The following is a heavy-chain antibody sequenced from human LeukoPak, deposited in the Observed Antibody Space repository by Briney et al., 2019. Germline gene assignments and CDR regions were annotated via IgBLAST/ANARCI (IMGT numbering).Heavy chain of an antibody. CDR1: GFTFSNRA. Sequence: GGSLRLSCVTSGFTFSNRAMHWVRQAPGKGLEWVAVISDDGSSKYYADSVKGRFTISRDNSKNTLYLQINSLRPEDTAMYYCARVDDLDAFDIWGQGTMVTVSS. CDR3: ARVDDLDAFDI. V-gene: IGHV3-30*04. D-gene: IGHD2-2*03. CDR2: ISDDGSSK. J-gene: IGHJ3*02.